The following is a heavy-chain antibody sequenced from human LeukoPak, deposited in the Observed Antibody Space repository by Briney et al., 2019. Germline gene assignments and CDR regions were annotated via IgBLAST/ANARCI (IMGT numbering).Heavy chain of an antibody. CDR3: ARDKLGLGELSLYDQ. Sequence: ASVKVSCKASGYTLTGYYMHWVRQAPGKGLEWMGWMNPNSGGTKYAQKFQARVTMTRDTSISTAYMELSRLRSDDAAMYYCARDKLGLGELSLYDQWGQGTLVTVFS. CDR1: GYTLTGYY. D-gene: IGHD3-16*02. CDR2: MNPNSGGT. J-gene: IGHJ5*02. V-gene: IGHV1-2*02.